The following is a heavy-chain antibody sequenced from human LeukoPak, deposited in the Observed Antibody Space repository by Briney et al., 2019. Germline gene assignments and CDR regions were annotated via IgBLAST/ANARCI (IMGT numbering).Heavy chain of an antibody. J-gene: IGHJ4*02. CDR3: ASAYYGDYGGY. D-gene: IGHD4-17*01. CDR2: IYPNGDA. Sequence: PPGGSLRLSCAASGFTVSSNYMNWVRQAPGKGLEWVSVIYPNGDAYYADSLKGRFTISRDTSKNTMYLQMNSLSAEDTAVYYYASAYYGDYGGYWGQGTLVTVSS. V-gene: IGHV3-66*01. CDR1: GFTVSSNY.